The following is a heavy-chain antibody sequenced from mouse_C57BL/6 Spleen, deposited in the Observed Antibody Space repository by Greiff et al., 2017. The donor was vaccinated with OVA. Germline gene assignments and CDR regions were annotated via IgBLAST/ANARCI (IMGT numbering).Heavy chain of an antibody. D-gene: IGHD2-3*01. CDR3: AKKNEGYSYAMDY. V-gene: IGHV2-5*01. CDR2: IWRGGST. Sequence: QVQLKESGPGLVQPSQSLSITCTVSGFSLTSYGVHWVRQSPGKGLEWLGVIWRGGSTDYNAAFMSRLSITKDNSKSQVFFKMNSLQADDTAIYYCAKKNEGYSYAMDYWGQGTSVTVSS. J-gene: IGHJ4*01. CDR1: GFSLTSYG.